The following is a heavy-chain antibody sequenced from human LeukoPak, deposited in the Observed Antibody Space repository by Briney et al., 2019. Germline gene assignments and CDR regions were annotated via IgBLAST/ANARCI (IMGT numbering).Heavy chain of an antibody. J-gene: IGHJ4*02. Sequence: LSLTCTVSGGSISSSSYYWGWIRQPPGKGLEWVGRIKHKAHSYTTEYAASVKGRFTISRDDSKSSLYLQMNSLKIEDTAVYYCAQFAKGGWGQGTLVTVSS. CDR1: GGSISSSSYY. CDR3: AQFAKGG. CDR2: IKHKAHSYTT. V-gene: IGHV3-72*01. D-gene: IGHD2-21*01.